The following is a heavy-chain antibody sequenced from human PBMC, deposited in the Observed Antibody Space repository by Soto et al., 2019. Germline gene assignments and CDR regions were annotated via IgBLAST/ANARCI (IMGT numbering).Heavy chain of an antibody. CDR1: GLTLSDHY. J-gene: IGHJ4*02. Sequence: EVQLVQSGGGLVQPGGSLRLSCAASGLTLSDHYMDWVRQTPGKGLEWIGRSRNKVIGYTTEYAASVKGRFTISRDDSTNSLYLQMNSLRTADTAVYCCARGAPPFDDWGQGTLVTVSS. CDR2: SRNKVIGYTT. CDR3: ARGAPPFDD. V-gene: IGHV3-72*01.